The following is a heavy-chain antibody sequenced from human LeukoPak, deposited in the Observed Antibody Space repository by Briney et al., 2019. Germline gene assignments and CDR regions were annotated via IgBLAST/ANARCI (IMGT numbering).Heavy chain of an antibody. CDR2: INQDGRGS. Sequence: GGSLRLSCAASGFSFSSHWMSWVRQAPGKGLEWVANINQDGRGSQYVDSVKGRFTISRDNAKNSLYLQMNSLRAEDTAVYYCVRDGVRDGLYFDYWGQGTLVTVSS. CDR1: GFSFSSHW. D-gene: IGHD5-24*01. CDR3: VRDGVRDGLYFDY. J-gene: IGHJ4*02. V-gene: IGHV3-7*03.